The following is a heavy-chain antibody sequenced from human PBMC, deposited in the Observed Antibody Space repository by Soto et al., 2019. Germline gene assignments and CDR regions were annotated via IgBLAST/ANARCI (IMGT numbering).Heavy chain of an antibody. CDR1: DYTFTSYY. V-gene: IGHV1-18*01. CDR2: NSGYNGNT. Sequence: QVKLVQSGAEVKKPGASVKVSGKASDYTFTSYYISWVRQAPGQGLEWMGWNSGYNGNTNYAQKFQGRVTMTTDTSTSTAYMELRSLRSDDTAVYCFAREGPPGLNWGQGTLVTVSS. CDR3: AREGPPGLN. J-gene: IGHJ4*02. D-gene: IGHD6-25*01.